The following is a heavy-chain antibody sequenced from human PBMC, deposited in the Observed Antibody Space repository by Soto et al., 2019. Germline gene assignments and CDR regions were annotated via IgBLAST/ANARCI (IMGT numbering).Heavy chain of an antibody. CDR2: ISGSGGST. D-gene: IGHD6-13*01. Sequence: PGGSLRLSCAASGFTFSSYAMSWVRQAPGKGLEWVSAISGSGGSTYYADSVKGRFTISRDNSKNTLYLQMNSLRAEDTAVYYCAKDRIAAAGDDYYYGMDVWGQGTTVTVSS. CDR1: GFTFSSYA. J-gene: IGHJ6*02. V-gene: IGHV3-23*01. CDR3: AKDRIAAAGDDYYYGMDV.